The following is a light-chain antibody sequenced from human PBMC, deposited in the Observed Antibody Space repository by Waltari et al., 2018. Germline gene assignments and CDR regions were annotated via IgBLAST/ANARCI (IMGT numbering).Light chain of an antibody. CDR3: LQYYTTLPA. Sequence: IVIPQSPEPLALSLGTGAPTHSKSSQTVLKTSDNKNYLGWYQQKSGQPPKLLLYWSSTRESGVPDRFTGSGSGTDFTLTISSLQPEDVAVYYCLQYYTTLPAFGQGTKVEIQ. CDR2: WSS. CDR1: QTVLKTSDNKNY. J-gene: IGKJ1*01. V-gene: IGKV4-1*01.